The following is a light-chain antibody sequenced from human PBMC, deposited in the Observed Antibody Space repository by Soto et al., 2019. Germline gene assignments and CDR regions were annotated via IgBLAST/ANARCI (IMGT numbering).Light chain of an antibody. V-gene: IGKV1-8*01. CDR2: AAS. J-gene: IGKJ3*01. CDR3: QQYYSYPFT. CDR1: QGISSY. Sequence: AIRMTQSPSSFSACTGDRVTITCRASQGISSYLAWYQQKPGKAPKLLIYAASTLQSGVPSRFSGSGSGTDFTLTISCLQSKDFATYYCQQYYSYPFTFGPGTKVDIK.